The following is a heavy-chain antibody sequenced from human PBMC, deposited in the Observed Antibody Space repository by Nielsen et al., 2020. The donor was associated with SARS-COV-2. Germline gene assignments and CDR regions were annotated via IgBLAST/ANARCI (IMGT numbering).Heavy chain of an antibody. CDR3: ARGGSNFTP. CDR1: GYSFANYG. D-gene: IGHD2-2*01. V-gene: IGHV1-18*04. J-gene: IGHJ5*02. Sequence: ASVKVSCKASGYSFANYGISWVRQAPGQGLEWMGWISYNGDTNYSEKFQGRVTMTRDTFTSTGYMELRSLRFDDTAVYYCARGGSNFTPWGQGTLVTVSS. CDR2: ISYNGDT.